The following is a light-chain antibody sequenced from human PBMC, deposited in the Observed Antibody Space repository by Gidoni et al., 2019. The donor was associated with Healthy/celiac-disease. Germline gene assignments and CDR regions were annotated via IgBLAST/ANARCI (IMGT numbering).Light chain of an antibody. Sequence: QTVLTQEPSLPVSPGGTVTLTCASSTGAVTSGYYPNCFQQKPGPAPRALIYSTSNKSPWTPARFSGSLLGGKAALTLSGVQPEDEAEYYCLLYYGGVWVFGGGTKLTVL. CDR3: LLYYGGVWV. CDR2: STS. CDR1: TGAVTSGYY. J-gene: IGLJ3*02. V-gene: IGLV7-43*01.